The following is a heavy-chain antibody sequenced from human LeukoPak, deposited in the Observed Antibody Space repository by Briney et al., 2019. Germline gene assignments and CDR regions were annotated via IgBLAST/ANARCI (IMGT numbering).Heavy chain of an antibody. CDR3: ASNKGIIPEVFHS. CDR2: IIPLFPTT. Sequence: SVKVSCKASGGTFNNYAISWERQAPGQGLEWMGRIIPLFPTTHSAQKFQGRLTLTTDESTNTAHMELSSLRSEDTAVYYCASNKGIIPEVFHSWGQGTMVTVSS. CDR1: GGTFNNYA. V-gene: IGHV1-69*05. D-gene: IGHD3-16*02. J-gene: IGHJ3*02.